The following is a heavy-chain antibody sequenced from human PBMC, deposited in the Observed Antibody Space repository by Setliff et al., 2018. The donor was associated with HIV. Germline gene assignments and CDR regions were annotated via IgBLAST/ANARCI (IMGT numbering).Heavy chain of an antibody. CDR1: EYSFTSHW. D-gene: IGHD6-13*01. Sequence: PGASLTISCKGSEYSFTSHWIGWVRQMPGKGLEWMGIIHPVDSDARYSPSFQGQVTMSVDNSINTAYLQWGSLKASDTAFYYCARHRHTAAGTLDAFDLWGQGTMVTVSS. J-gene: IGHJ3*01. CDR3: ARHRHTAAGTLDAFDL. V-gene: IGHV5-51*01. CDR2: IHPVDSDA.